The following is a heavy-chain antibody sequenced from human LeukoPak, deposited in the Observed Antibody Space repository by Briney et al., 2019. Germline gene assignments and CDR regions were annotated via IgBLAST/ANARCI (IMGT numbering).Heavy chain of an antibody. D-gene: IGHD3-10*01. Sequence: GGSLRLSCAASGITFSRYSMSWVRQAPGKGLEWVSSISTSTSDIYYADSVRGRFTISRDNAKNSLYLQMNSLTAEDTAVYYCARDQGSGSLYYYYYGMDVWGQGTTVTVSS. CDR2: ISTSTSDI. CDR3: ARDQGSGSLYYYYYGMDV. J-gene: IGHJ6*02. CDR1: GITFSRYS. V-gene: IGHV3-21*01.